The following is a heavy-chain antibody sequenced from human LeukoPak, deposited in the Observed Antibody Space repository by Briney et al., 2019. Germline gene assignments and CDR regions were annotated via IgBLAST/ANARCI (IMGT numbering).Heavy chain of an antibody. D-gene: IGHD1-26*01. CDR1: GFTFSSYG. CDR3: ARAVGATGTSDY. Sequence: PGRSLRLSWAASGFTFSSYGMHWVRQAPGKGLEWVAVIWYDGSNKYYADSVKGRFTISRDNAKNTLYLQMNSLRAEDTAVYYCARAVGATGTSDYWGQGTLVTVSS. J-gene: IGHJ4*02. CDR2: IWYDGSNK. V-gene: IGHV3-33*03.